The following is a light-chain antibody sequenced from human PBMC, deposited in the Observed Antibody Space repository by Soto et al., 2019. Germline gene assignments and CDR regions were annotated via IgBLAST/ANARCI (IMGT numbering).Light chain of an antibody. CDR2: LNSDGSH. CDR3: QTWGTGIQV. Sequence: QLVLTQSPSASASLGASVKVTCTLSSGHSSYAIAWHQQQPEKSPRYLMRLNSDGSHSKGDGIPDRFSGSSSGAERYLTISSLQSEDEADYYCQTWGTGIQVFGTGTKLTVL. V-gene: IGLV4-69*01. J-gene: IGLJ1*01. CDR1: SGHSSYA.